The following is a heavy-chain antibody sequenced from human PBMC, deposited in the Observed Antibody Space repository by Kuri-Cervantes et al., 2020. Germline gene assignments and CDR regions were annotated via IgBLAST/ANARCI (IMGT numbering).Heavy chain of an antibody. CDR1: GFTFSSYA. J-gene: IGHJ4*02. CDR2: IKQDGSEK. V-gene: IGHV3-7*01. CDR3: TTYYSLSGPNDY. D-gene: IGHD5-18*01. Sequence: GGSLRLSCAASGFTFSSYAMHWVRQAPGKGLEWVANIKQDGSEKRYVDSVKGRFTISRDNAQNSLFLQVNSLRADDTAVYYCTTYYSLSGPNDYWGQGTLVTVSS.